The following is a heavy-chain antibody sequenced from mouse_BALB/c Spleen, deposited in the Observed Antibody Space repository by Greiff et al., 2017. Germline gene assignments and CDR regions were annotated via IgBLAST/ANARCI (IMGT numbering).Heavy chain of an antibody. CDR3: ERGGGYYYDYDDAMDY. J-gene: IGHJ4*01. V-gene: IGHV5-6-5*01. CDR2: ISSGGST. D-gene: IGHD2-4*01. Sequence: EVHLVESGGGLVKPGGSLKLSCAASGFTFSSYAMSWVRQTPEKRLEWVASISSGGSTYYPDSVKGRFTISRDNARNILYLQMSSLRSEDTAMYYCERGGGYYYDYDDAMDYWGQGTSVTVSS. CDR1: GFTFSSYA.